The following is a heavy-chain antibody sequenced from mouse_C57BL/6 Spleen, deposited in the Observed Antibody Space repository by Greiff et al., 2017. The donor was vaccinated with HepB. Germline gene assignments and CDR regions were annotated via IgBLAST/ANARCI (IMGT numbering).Heavy chain of an antibody. Sequence: VQLQQPGAELVMPGASVKLSCKASGYTFTSYWMHWVKQRPGQGLEWIGEIDPSDSYTNYNQKFKGKSTLTVDKSSSTAYMQLSSLTSEDSAVYYCARRRYDPHYFDYWGQGTTLTVSS. CDR3: ARRRYDPHYFDY. CDR1: GYTFTSYW. V-gene: IGHV1-69*01. CDR2: IDPSDSYT. J-gene: IGHJ2*01. D-gene: IGHD2-3*01.